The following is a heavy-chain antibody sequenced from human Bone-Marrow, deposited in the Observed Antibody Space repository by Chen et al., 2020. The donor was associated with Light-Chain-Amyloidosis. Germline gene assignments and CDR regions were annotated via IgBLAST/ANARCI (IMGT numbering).Heavy chain of an antibody. J-gene: IGHJ6*02. Sequence: EVQLVESGGGLVQPGGSLRLSCAASGFTFRSYWMHWVRQAPGKGLVWVSRINSDGSSTSYADSVKGRFTISRDNAKNTLYLQMNSLRAEDTAVYYCARDTTGRNYDILTGYYAIGYGMDVWGQGTTVTVSS. CDR3: ARDTTGRNYDILTGYYAIGYGMDV. CDR1: GFTFRSYW. D-gene: IGHD3-9*01. V-gene: IGHV3-74*01. CDR2: INSDGSST.